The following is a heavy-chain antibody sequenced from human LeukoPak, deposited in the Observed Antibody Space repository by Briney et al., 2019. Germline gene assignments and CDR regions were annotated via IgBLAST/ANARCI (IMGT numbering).Heavy chain of an antibody. D-gene: IGHD3-22*01. V-gene: IGHV4-59*11. CDR3: ASYDSRAYFDY. J-gene: IGHJ4*02. Sequence: SETLSLTCTVSGDSISSHFWSWIRQPPGKGLERIGYIYYAGSTNYNPSLKSRVTISVDTSKNQFSLKLSSVTAADTAVYYCASYDSRAYFDYWGQGTLVTVSS. CDR2: IYYAGST. CDR1: GDSISSHF.